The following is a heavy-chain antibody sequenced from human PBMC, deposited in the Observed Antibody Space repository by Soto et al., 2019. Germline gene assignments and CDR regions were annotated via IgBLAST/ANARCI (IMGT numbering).Heavy chain of an antibody. V-gene: IGHV3-20*04. CDR2: INWNGGST. D-gene: IGHD6-19*01. J-gene: IGHJ4*02. CDR1: GFTFDDYG. CDR3: ARLYSSGWYGPGRY. Sequence: EVQLVESGGGVVRPGGSLRLSCAASGFTFDDYGMSWVRQAPGKGLEWVSGINWNGGSTGYADSVKGRFTISRDNAKNSLYLQMNSLSAEYTALYYCARLYSSGWYGPGRYWGQGTLVTVSS.